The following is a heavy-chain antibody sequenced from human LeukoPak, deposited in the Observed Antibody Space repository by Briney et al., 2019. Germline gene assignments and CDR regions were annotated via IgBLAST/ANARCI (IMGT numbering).Heavy chain of an antibody. CDR3: ARGDRITMIVAPNAFDI. CDR1: GFTFSDYY. Sequence: PGGSLRLSCAASGFTFSDYYMSWIRQAPGKGLEWVSYISSSGSTIYYADSVKGRFTISRDNAKNSLYLQMNSLRAEDTAVYYCARGDRITMIVAPNAFDIWGQGTMVTVSS. J-gene: IGHJ3*02. D-gene: IGHD3-22*01. CDR2: ISSSGSTI. V-gene: IGHV3-11*01.